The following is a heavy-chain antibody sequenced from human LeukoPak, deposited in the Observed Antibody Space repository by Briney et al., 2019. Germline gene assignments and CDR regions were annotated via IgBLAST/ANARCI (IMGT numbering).Heavy chain of an antibody. CDR3: ARTYYDSSGYSTLGTNWFDP. D-gene: IGHD3-22*01. J-gene: IGHJ5*02. CDR2: TYYRSKWYN. Sequence: SQTLSLTCVISGDNVSTNTAAWNWIRQSPSRGLEWLGRTYYRSKWYNDYAVSVKSRITINPDTSKNQFSLQLNSVTPEDTAVYYCARTYYDSSGYSTLGTNWFDPWGQGTLVTVSS. CDR1: GDNVSTNTAA. V-gene: IGHV6-1*01.